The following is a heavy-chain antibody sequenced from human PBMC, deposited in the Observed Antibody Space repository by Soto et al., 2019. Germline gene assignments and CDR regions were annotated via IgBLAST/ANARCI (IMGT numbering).Heavy chain of an antibody. Sequence: QVQLVQSGAEVKKPGSSVKVSCKASGGTFSSYAISWVRQAPGQGLEWMGGIIPIFGTANYAQKFQGRVTITADESTSTAYMELSSLRSGDTAVYYCARARQGYCSGGSCYSSDVWGQGTTVTVSS. V-gene: IGHV1-69*01. D-gene: IGHD2-15*01. CDR1: GGTFSSYA. CDR3: ARARQGYCSGGSCYSSDV. J-gene: IGHJ6*02. CDR2: IIPIFGTA.